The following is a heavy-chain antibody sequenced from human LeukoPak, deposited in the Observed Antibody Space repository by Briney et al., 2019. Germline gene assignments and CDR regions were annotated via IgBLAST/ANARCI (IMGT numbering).Heavy chain of an antibody. CDR1: GYTFTGHY. CDR2: INPNSGGT. D-gene: IGHD5-18*01. V-gene: IGHV1-2*02. CDR3: ARDGEDGYSYGYGWFDP. Sequence: ASVKVSCKASGYTFTGHYMHWVRQAPGQGLEWMGWINPNSGGTNYAQKFQGRVTMTRDTSISTAYMELSRLRSDDTAVYYCARDGEDGYSYGYGWFDPWGQGTLVTVSS. J-gene: IGHJ5*02.